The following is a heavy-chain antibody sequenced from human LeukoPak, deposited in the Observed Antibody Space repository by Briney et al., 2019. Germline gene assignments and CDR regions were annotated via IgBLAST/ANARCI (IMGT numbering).Heavy chain of an antibody. CDR3: ATTGGGKDAFDI. CDR2: ISYDVSTK. CDR1: GFTFRSYG. D-gene: IGHD1-1*01. V-gene: IGHV3-30*03. J-gene: IGHJ3*02. Sequence: PGGSLRLSCAASGFTFRSYGMHWVRQVPGKGLEWVAVISYDVSTKYYADSVKGRFTISRDNSKNTLYLQMKSLRAEDTAVYYCATTGGGKDAFDIWGQGTMVTVSS.